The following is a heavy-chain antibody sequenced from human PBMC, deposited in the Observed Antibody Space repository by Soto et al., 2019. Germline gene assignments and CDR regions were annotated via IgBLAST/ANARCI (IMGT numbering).Heavy chain of an antibody. J-gene: IGHJ4*02. CDR2: INPKSGGT. D-gene: IGHD1-26*01. Sequence: ASVKVSCKASGYTFTVYYVHWVRQAPGQGLEWMGWINPKSGGTMYPQKFQGRVTMTWDTSISTAYMALTRLRSDDTAVYYCARDLAKGGGSAGFDYWGQGTLVTVSS. CDR1: GYTFTVYY. CDR3: ARDLAKGGGSAGFDY. V-gene: IGHV1-2*02.